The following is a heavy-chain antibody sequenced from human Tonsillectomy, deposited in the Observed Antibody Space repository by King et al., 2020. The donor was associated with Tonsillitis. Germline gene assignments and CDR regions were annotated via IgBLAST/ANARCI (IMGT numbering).Heavy chain of an antibody. CDR1: GFTFSSYG. Sequence: VQLVESGGGVVQPGRSLRLSCAASGFTFSSYGMHWVRQAPGKGLEWVALISYDGGNKYYADSVKGRFTISRDNYKNTLYLQMNILRVEDTAVCYCAERGGGSGWYFFAYWGQGTLVTVSS. V-gene: IGHV3-33*05. D-gene: IGHD6-19*01. J-gene: IGHJ4*02. CDR3: AERGGGSGWYFFAY. CDR2: ISYDGGNK.